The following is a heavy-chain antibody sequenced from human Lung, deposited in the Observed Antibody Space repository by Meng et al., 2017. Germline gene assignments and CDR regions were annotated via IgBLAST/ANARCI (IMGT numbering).Heavy chain of an antibody. V-gene: IGHV1-46*03. Sequence: QVRLVQSGAEVKKPGASVKVSCKASGYTFTRYYIHWVRQAPGQELEWVGMIKPTDGGTNYAQKFQGRVTMTGDTSTTTVYMELSSLRSEDTALYYCLREFVGGNFDYWGLGTLVTVSS. J-gene: IGHJ4*02. CDR1: GYTFTRYY. CDR3: LREFVGGNFDY. D-gene: IGHD2-15*01. CDR2: IKPTDGGT.